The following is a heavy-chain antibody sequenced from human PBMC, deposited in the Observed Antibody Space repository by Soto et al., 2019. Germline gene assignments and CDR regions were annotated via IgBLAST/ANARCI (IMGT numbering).Heavy chain of an antibody. CDR1: GGSISSSSYY. CDR2: IYYSGST. J-gene: IGHJ6*02. Sequence: QLQLQESGPGLVKPSETLSLTCTVSGGSISSSSYYWGWIRQPPGKGLEWIGSIYYSGSTYYNPSLKTRCTISVDTSKNQSSLKLSSVTAADTAVYYCARLWGSLVPSVYYYGMDVWGQGTTVTVSS. V-gene: IGHV4-39*01. D-gene: IGHD6-6*01. CDR3: ARLWGSLVPSVYYYGMDV.